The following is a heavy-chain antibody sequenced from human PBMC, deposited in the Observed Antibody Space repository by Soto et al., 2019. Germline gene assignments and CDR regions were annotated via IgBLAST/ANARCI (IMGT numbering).Heavy chain of an antibody. CDR3: ARLYTSGWYFDH. D-gene: IGHD6-19*01. CDR1: GFTFSSYS. Sequence: PGGSLRLSCAASGFTFSSYSMNWVRQAPGKGLEWVSYITRSSSTIYYADSVKGRFTTSRDNGKNSLYLQMNSLRDEDTAVYYCARLYTSGWYFDHWGQGTLVTVSS. V-gene: IGHV3-48*02. CDR2: ITRSSSTI. J-gene: IGHJ4*02.